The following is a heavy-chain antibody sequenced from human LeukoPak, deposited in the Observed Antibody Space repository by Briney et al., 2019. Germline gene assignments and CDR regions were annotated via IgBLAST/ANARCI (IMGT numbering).Heavy chain of an antibody. V-gene: IGHV1-24*01. CDR2: FDPEDGET. CDR3: ATVGYYDSGGNFDY. CDR1: GYTLTELS. D-gene: IGHD3-22*01. J-gene: IGHJ4*02. Sequence: ASVKVSCKVSGYTLTELSMHWVRQAPGKGLEWMGGFDPEDGETIYAQKFQGRVTMTEDTSTDTDYMELSSLRSEDTAVYYCATVGYYDSGGNFDYWGQGTLVTVSS.